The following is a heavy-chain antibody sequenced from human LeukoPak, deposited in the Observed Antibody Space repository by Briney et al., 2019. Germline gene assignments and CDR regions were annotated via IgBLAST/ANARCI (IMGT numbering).Heavy chain of an antibody. CDR3: ARDSVIGWNYDAFDI. CDR2: ISSSSSYI. D-gene: IGHD1-7*01. Sequence: GGSLRLSCAASGFTFSSYSMNWVRQAPGKGLEWVSSISSSSSYIYYADSVKGRFTISRDNAKNSLYLQMNSLRAEDTAVYYCARDSVIGWNYDAFDIWGQGTMVTVSS. V-gene: IGHV3-21*01. CDR1: GFTFSSYS. J-gene: IGHJ3*02.